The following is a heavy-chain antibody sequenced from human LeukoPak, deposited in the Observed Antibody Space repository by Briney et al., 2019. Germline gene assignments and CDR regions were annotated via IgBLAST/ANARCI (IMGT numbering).Heavy chain of an antibody. Sequence: GASVKVSYKAFGYRFTSYGISGGRQAPGQGVEGRGWISAYNGKTDYAQKFQGRGTVTTDKSTIAANMELRSLRSDYTHVYFCAREEIEVDYSNEDLCRVQNYYRDVWGEGTTVTVSS. CDR2: ISAYNGKT. CDR3: AREEIEVDYSNEDLCRVQNYYRDV. J-gene: IGHJ6*03. CDR1: GYRFTSYG. V-gene: IGHV1-18*04. D-gene: IGHD4-11*01.